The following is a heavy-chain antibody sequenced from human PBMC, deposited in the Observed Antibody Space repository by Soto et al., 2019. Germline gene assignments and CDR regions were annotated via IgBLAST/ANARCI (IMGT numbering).Heavy chain of an antibody. Sequence: QVQLVESGGGVIQPGGSLRLSCGASGFTLSNFGVHWVRQAPGKGPEWVGAISSDGKTESYGASVRGRFTVCRDDSQNRVFLQINSLRSDDTGVYYCAYGHVGVIHSQFDIWGQGTMVTVSS. CDR1: GFTLSNFG. D-gene: IGHD1-26*01. CDR2: ISSDGKTE. V-gene: IGHV3-30*03. J-gene: IGHJ3*02. CDR3: AYGHVGVIHSQFDI.